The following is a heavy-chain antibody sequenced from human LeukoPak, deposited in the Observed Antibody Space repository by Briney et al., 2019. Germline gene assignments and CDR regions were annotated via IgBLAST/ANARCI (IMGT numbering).Heavy chain of an antibody. V-gene: IGHV3-23*01. J-gene: IGHJ4*02. CDR2: ISGSGGST. CDR3: AKYPYDFWSGYYWAY. Sequence: GGSLRLSCAASGFTFSSYAMSWVRQAPGKGLEWVSAISGSGGSTYYADSVKGRFTISRDNSKNTLYLQMNSLRAEDTAVYYCAKYPYDFWSGYYWAYWGQGTLATVSS. D-gene: IGHD3-3*01. CDR1: GFTFSSYA.